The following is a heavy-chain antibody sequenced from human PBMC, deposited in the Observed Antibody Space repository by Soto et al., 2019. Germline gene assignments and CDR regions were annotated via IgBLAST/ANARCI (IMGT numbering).Heavy chain of an antibody. CDR2: ISYDGSNK. D-gene: IGHD3-9*01. V-gene: IGHV3-30*03. Sequence: GGSLRLSCAASGFTFSSYGMHWVRQAPGKGLGWVAFISYDGSNKYYADSVKGRFTISRDNTQNSVFLLMNSLRAEDTAIYYCARDKDWAFDYWGQGTLVXVSS. J-gene: IGHJ4*02. CDR3: ARDKDWAFDY. CDR1: GFTFSSYG.